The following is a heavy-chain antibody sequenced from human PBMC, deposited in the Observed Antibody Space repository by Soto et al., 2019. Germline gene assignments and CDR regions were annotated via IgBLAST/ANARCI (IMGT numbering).Heavy chain of an antibody. CDR3: ARSVFP. Sequence: QVQLQESGPGLVKPSQTLSLTCTVSGGSISSGGYYWSLIRHPPGKGLEWIGYIYYSGSTYYNPSLTSRVTISIDTSTNHFSLKLTSVTAADTAVYYCARSVFPWGQGTLVTVSS. V-gene: IGHV4-31*03. J-gene: IGHJ5*02. CDR1: GGSISSGGYY. CDR2: IYYSGST.